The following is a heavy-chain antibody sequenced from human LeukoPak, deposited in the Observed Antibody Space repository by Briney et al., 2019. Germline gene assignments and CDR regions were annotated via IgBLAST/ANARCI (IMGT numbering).Heavy chain of an antibody. J-gene: IGHJ4*02. CDR3: ARPLNSGTYYTDY. CDR2: MNHSGST. V-gene: IGHV4-34*01. CDR1: GGSFSGYY. D-gene: IGHD1-26*01. Sequence: SETLSLTCAVYGGSFSGYYWSWIRQPPGKGLEWIGEMNHSGSTNYNPSLKRRVTISVDTSKNQFSLKLSSVTAADTAVYYCARPLNSGTYYTDYWGQGTLVTVSS.